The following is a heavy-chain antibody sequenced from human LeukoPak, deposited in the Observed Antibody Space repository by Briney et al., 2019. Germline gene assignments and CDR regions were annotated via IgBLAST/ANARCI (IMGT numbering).Heavy chain of an antibody. CDR3: ARRDIAAADHFDY. Sequence: GESLKISCKGSGYSFTSYWIGWVRQMPGKGLEWMGIIYPGDSDTRYSPSFQGQVTISADKSISTAYLQWSGLKASDTAMYYCARRDIAAADHFDYWGQGTLVTVSS. CDR1: GYSFTSYW. V-gene: IGHV5-51*01. CDR2: IYPGDSDT. J-gene: IGHJ4*02. D-gene: IGHD6-13*01.